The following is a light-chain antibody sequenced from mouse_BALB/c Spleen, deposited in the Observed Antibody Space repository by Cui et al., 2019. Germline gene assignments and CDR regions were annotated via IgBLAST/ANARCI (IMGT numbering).Light chain of an antibody. CDR3: QQWSSNPRT. CDR2: DTS. CDR1: SSVSY. Sequence: IVLTRSQAIMSASPGEKVTMTCSASSSVSYMHWYQQKSGTSPKSWIYDTSNLASGVPARFSGSGSGTSYSLTISSMEAEDAATYYCQQWSSNPRTFGGGTKLEIK. V-gene: IGKV4-59*01. J-gene: IGKJ1*01.